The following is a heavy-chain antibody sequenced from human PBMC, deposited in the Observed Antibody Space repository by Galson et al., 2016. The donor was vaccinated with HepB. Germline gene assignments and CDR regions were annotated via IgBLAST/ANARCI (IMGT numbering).Heavy chain of an antibody. D-gene: IGHD5-24*01. J-gene: IGHJ4*02. Sequence: QSGAEVKKPGESLKISCKASGYRFTDYWIGWVRQTPVKGLEWMGVVHPGDSDTIYTPSFEGQVTISADRSITTAYLQWRRLRASDTAMYYCVKRGDGYNVSDYWGQGTLVTVSS. CDR1: GYRFTDYW. CDR2: VHPGDSDT. V-gene: IGHV5-51*01. CDR3: VKRGDGYNVSDY.